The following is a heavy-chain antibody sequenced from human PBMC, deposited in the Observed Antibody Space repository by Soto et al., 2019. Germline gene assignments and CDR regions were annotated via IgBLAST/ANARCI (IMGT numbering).Heavy chain of an antibody. CDR2: IKQDGSEK. CDR3: ARDQDDSSDAFDI. Sequence: GGSLRLSCAASGIPFSNYWMTWVRQAPGKGLERVANIKQDGSEKYYVDSVKGRFTISRDNAKNSLYLQMNSLRAEDTAVYYCARDQDDSSDAFDIWGQGTMVTVSS. V-gene: IGHV3-7*01. J-gene: IGHJ3*02. CDR1: GIPFSNYW. D-gene: IGHD3-3*01.